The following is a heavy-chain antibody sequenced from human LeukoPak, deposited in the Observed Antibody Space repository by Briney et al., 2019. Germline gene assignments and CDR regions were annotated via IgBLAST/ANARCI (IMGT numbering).Heavy chain of an antibody. J-gene: IGHJ4*02. CDR3: ARPVVLGAYLRGAYYFDS. D-gene: IGHD3-16*01. V-gene: IGHV3-33*08. CDR2: IWYDGSDK. Sequence: AGGSLRLSCAASGFTFTTYALIWVRQAPGKGLEWVAVIWYDGSDKYHADSVKGRFTISRDNSKNTLYLQMNSLRVEDTAVYYCARPVVLGAYLRGAYYFDSWGQGTLVTVSS. CDR1: GFTFTTYA.